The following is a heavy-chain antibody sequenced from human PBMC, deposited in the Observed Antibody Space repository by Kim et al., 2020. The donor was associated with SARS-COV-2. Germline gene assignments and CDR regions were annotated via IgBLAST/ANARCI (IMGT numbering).Heavy chain of an antibody. D-gene: IGHD4-17*01. CDR3: TRESRKTTVTTVDY. V-gene: IGHV3-11*01. Sequence: GGSLRLSCAASGFAFSDYYMNWIRQAPGKGLEWVAYISSTSNTIYYADSVKGRFAISRDNANNALFLQMNNLRAEDTAVYYCTRESRKTTVTTVDYWGQGTLVTVSS. CDR2: ISSTSNTI. J-gene: IGHJ4*02. CDR1: GFAFSDYY.